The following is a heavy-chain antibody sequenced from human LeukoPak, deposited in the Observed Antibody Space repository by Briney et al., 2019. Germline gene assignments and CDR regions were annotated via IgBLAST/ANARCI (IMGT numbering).Heavy chain of an antibody. CDR2: ITSSGASA. CDR1: GFTFSSDA. Sequence: GGSLRLSCVASGFTFSSDAMTWVRQAPGKGLEWVSGITSSGASAYYAASVKGRFTVSRDNSENTLYLQINNLSAEDSGTYYCVKDEDLYSPTWYLFEDWGQGTLVTVSS. J-gene: IGHJ4*02. CDR3: VKDEDLYSPTWYLFED. D-gene: IGHD5-12*01. V-gene: IGHV3-23*01.